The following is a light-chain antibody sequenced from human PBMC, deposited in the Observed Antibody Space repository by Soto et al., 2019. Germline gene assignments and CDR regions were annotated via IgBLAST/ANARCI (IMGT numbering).Light chain of an antibody. CDR3: MQSTQLPPT. CDR1: QSLLHITGETF. Sequence: DVVMTQTPLSLSVAPGQPASISCKSSQSLLHITGETFLFWYLQKPGQSPQLLIYEVSTRVSAVPDRFSGSGSGTDFTLEISRVETDDVGIYYCMQSTQLPPTFGQGTRLEIK. J-gene: IGKJ5*01. CDR2: EVS. V-gene: IGKV2D-29*02.